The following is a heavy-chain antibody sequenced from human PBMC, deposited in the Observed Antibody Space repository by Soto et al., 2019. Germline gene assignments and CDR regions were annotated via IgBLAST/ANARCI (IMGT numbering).Heavy chain of an antibody. CDR2: IYYSGST. CDR1: GGSISSSSYY. D-gene: IGHD4-17*01. Sequence: SETLSLTCTVSGGSISSSSYYWGWIRQPPGKGLEWIGSIYYSGSTYYNPSLKSRVTISVDTSKNQFSLKLSSVTAADTAVYYCASTEDYGYYYMDVWGKGTTVTVSS. V-gene: IGHV4-39*01. CDR3: ASTEDYGYYYMDV. J-gene: IGHJ6*03.